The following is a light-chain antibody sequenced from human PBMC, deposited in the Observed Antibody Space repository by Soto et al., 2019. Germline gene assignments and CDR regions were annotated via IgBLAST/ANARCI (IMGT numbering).Light chain of an antibody. CDR2: GAS. J-gene: IGKJ2*01. Sequence: EILVTQSPGTLSLSPGERATLSCRASQSVYNNYLAWYQQKPGQTPRLLVNGASNRATGIPERFSGRGSGTDLNLTIRSPEPEDFAVYYCQQYGLPPHSFGQGTRVEI. CDR3: QQYGLPPHS. V-gene: IGKV3-20*01. CDR1: QSVYNNY.